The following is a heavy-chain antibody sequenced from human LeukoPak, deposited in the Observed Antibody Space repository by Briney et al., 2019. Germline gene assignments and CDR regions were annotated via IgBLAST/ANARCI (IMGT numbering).Heavy chain of an antibody. J-gene: IGHJ4*02. D-gene: IGHD3-22*01. CDR1: GFIFNNYV. CDR2: ITGSGDNT. V-gene: IGHV3-23*01. CDR3: ARVMGLLDPFDY. Sequence: PGGSLRLSCAASGFIFNNYVMNWVSQAPGKGLEWVSTITGSGDNTYYMDSVKGRFTISRDNSKNTLYLQMNSLRAEDTAIYYCARVMGLLDPFDYWGQGTLVTVSS.